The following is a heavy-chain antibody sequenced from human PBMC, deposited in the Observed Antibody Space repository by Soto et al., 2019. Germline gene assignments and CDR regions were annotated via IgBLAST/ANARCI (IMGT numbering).Heavy chain of an antibody. D-gene: IGHD2-15*01. Sequence: EVQLVESGGGLVQPGGSLRLSCAASGFSFSSYWMNWVRQAPGKGLEWVANINQDGSQKSFVDSVKGRFTISRDNAKNSLYLQRNSLGAEDAAVYLCAGEMSTPGLDWWGQGTLVTVSS. J-gene: IGHJ4*02. CDR3: AGEMSTPGLDW. CDR2: INQDGSQK. V-gene: IGHV3-7*03. CDR1: GFSFSSYW.